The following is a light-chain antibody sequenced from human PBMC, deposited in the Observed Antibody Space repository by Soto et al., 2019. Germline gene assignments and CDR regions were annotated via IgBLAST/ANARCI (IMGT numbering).Light chain of an antibody. CDR1: QSISSS. CDR3: QQYDHWPPAT. Sequence: EIVMTQSPATLSMSPGERVTLSCRASQSISSSLAWYQQKRGQAPRLLMYDVSTRATGVPARFSGSGSGTEFTLTNSSLQSEDFALYYCQQYDHWPPATFGQGTEVEIK. V-gene: IGKV3-15*01. J-gene: IGKJ1*01. CDR2: DVS.